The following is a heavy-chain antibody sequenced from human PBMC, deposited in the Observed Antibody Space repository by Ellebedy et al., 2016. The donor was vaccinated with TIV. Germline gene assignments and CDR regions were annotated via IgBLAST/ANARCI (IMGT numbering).Heavy chain of an antibody. CDR3: AAGYYYGSGSYLKPDAFDI. D-gene: IGHD3-10*01. CDR2: IYDSGRT. J-gene: IGHJ3*02. V-gene: IGHV4-31*01. Sequence: MPSETLSLTCTVSGGSISSGDYYWSWIRQHPGKGLEWIGLIYDSGRTYYNPSLMSLLTISVETSTNQFSLKLSSVTAADTALYYCAAGYYYGSGSYLKPDAFDIWGQGTMVTVSS. CDR1: GGSISSGDYY.